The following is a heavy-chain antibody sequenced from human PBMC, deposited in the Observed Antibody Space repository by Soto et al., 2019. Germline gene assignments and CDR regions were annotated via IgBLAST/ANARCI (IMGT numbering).Heavy chain of an antibody. Sequence: PSETLSLTCTVSGGSITGYCWSWIRQPPGKGLEFIGYIYHSGATEYAPSLKSRVTISVDKSENQFSLQMRSVSAADTAMYFCARLGLTGPPXXYHHYGLDVWGQGATVTGSS. V-gene: IGHV4-59*03. CDR1: GGSITGYC. J-gene: IGHJ6*01. D-gene: IGHD3-9*01. CDR3: ARLGLTGPPXXYHHYGLDV. CDR2: IYHSGAT.